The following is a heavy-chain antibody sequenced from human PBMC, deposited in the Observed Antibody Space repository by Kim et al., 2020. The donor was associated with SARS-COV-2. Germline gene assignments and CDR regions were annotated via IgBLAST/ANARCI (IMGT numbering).Heavy chain of an antibody. J-gene: IGHJ2*01. CDR3: ARGGFGGSRRYFDL. V-gene: IGHV3-53*01. CDR1: GFAVSTNY. Sequence: GGSLRLSCAASGFAVSTNYMSWVRQAPGKGLEWVSVIYSAGSPATPSYAAAVRGRFSISRDQSKNTLYLQMNSMTDEDTAVYYCARGGFGGSRRYFDLWGRGTLVTVSS. CDR2: IYSAGSPATP. D-gene: IGHD1-26*01.